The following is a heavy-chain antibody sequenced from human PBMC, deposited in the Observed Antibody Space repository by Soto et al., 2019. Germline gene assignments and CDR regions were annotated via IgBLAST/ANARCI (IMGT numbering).Heavy chain of an antibody. CDR3: TRVRQLGLDY. D-gene: IGHD1-1*01. V-gene: IGHV3-48*02. Sequence: EVQLVDSGGGLVQPGGSLRLSCAASGFTFSSYSMIWVRQASGKGLEWVSYISSGSSTIYYADSVKGRFTVSRDNAKNSLYLQMNSLRDEDTAVYYCTRVRQLGLDYWGQGTLVTVSS. J-gene: IGHJ4*02. CDR2: ISSGSSTI. CDR1: GFTFSSYS.